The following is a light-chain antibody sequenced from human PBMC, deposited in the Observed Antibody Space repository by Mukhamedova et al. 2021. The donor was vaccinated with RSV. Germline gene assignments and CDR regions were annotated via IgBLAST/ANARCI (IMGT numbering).Light chain of an antibody. CDR1: QYVSTS. Sequence: GERATLSCTASQYVSTSVAWYQHKPGQAPRLLIYGASTRATGVPARFSAWGSGTDFTLAISRLQSEDFAIYYCQQYKYWRTFDQGT. J-gene: IGKJ1*01. CDR3: QQYKYWRT. CDR2: GAS. V-gene: IGKV3-15*01.